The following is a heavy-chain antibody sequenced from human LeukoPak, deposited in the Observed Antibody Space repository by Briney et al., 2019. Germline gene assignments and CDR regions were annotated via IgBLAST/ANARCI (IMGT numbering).Heavy chain of an antibody. V-gene: IGHV4-59*01. D-gene: IGHD3-16*01. Sequence: PSETLSLTCTVSDDSISDYYRGWIRQPPGKGLEWIGYIHNSGTSTYNLSLKSRVTISADTSKNQFSLKLNSMTTADTAVYYCTRGAGWLIDYWGQGILVTVSS. CDR1: DDSISDYY. CDR2: IHNSGTS. CDR3: TRGAGWLIDY. J-gene: IGHJ4*02.